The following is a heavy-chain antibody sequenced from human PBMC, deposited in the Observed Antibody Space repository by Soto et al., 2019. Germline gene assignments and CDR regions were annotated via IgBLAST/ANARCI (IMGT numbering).Heavy chain of an antibody. D-gene: IGHD4-17*01. Sequence: QVQLVESGGGVVQPGRSLRLSCAASGFTFSSYAMHWVRQAPGKGLEWVAVISYDGSNKYYADSVKGRFTISRDNSENTLYLQMNSLRAEDTAVYYCARDSAGYGDYFFDYWGQGTLVTVSS. CDR3: ARDSAGYGDYFFDY. V-gene: IGHV3-30-3*01. CDR2: ISYDGSNK. CDR1: GFTFSSYA. J-gene: IGHJ4*02.